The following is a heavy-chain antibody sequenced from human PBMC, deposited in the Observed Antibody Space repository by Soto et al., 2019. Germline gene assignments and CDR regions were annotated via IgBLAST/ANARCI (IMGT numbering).Heavy chain of an antibody. V-gene: IGHV5-51*01. CDR2: IYPGDSDT. CDR1: GYSFTSYW. CDR3: ARRRTAAAGITNYYYGMDV. Sequence: GESLKISCKGSGYSFTSYWIGWVRQMPGKGLEWMGIIYPGDSDTRYSPSFQGQVTISADKSISTAYLQWSSLKASDTAMYYCARRRTAAAGITNYYYGMDVWGQGTTVTVSS. J-gene: IGHJ6*02. D-gene: IGHD6-13*01.